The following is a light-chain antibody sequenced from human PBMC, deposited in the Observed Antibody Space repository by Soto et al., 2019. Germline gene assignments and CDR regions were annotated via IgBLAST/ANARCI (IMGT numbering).Light chain of an antibody. CDR3: QQYGSSPLT. CDR2: GAS. V-gene: IGKV3-20*01. Sequence: EIVLTHSPGTLSLSPGDRATLSCRASQTVSSSYLGWYQQKPGQAPRLLIYGASNRATGIPDRFSGSGSGTDFTLTISRLEPEDFAAYYCQQYGSSPLTFGQGTKVDIK. J-gene: IGKJ1*01. CDR1: QTVSSSY.